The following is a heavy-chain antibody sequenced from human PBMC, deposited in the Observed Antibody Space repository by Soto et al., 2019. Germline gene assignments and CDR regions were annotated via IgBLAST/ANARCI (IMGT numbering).Heavy chain of an antibody. CDR3: AKSASATNSGLRS. CDR2: ISGSGGST. J-gene: IGHJ5*02. D-gene: IGHD6-25*01. V-gene: IGHV3-23*01. Sequence: EVQLLESGGGLVQPGGSRRLSCAASGFTFSTNDMGWVRQAPGKGLEWVSLISGSGGSTYYAGSVRGRFTISRDNSNDTWYLLMNSLRAEDTAQYYCAKSASATNSGLRSWAQGNLVTVAS. CDR1: GFTFSTND.